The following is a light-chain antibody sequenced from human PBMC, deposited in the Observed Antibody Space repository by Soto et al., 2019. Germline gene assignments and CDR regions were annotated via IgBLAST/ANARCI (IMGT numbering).Light chain of an antibody. V-gene: IGKV1-39*01. J-gene: IGKJ5*01. Sequence: DFPMTESPCSLVASVGDRVTITCRASESISRHLNWDQQKPGKAPNLLIYAASSLQNGVPSRFSGGGSGTDFTLTISNLQPEDFSTYYCQQSYSTLSLTFGQGTRLEIK. CDR1: ESISRH. CDR2: AAS. CDR3: QQSYSTLSLT.